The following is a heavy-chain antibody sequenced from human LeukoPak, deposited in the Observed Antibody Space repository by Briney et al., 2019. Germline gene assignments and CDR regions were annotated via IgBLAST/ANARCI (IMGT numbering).Heavy chain of an antibody. Sequence: ASVKVSCKVSGYTLTELSMHWVRQAPGKGLEWMGIINPSGGSTNYAQKFQGRVTMTRDTSTNTIYMELSSLRSEDTAVYYCARGGVVGATSSWFDPWGQGTLVTVSS. CDR2: INPSGGST. J-gene: IGHJ5*02. V-gene: IGHV1-46*03. D-gene: IGHD1-26*01. CDR1: GYTLTELS. CDR3: ARGGVVGATSSWFDP.